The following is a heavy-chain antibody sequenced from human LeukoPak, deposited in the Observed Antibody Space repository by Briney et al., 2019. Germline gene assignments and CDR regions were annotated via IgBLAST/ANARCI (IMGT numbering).Heavy chain of an antibody. J-gene: IGHJ4*02. Sequence: SETLSLTCTVSGGSISSGGYYWSWIRQHPGKGLEWIGYIYYSGSTYYNPSLQSRVTMSVDTSKNQFSLKLSSVTAADTAVYYCARALNPLPGTYYFDYWGQGTLVTVSS. CDR1: GGSISSGGYY. V-gene: IGHV4-31*03. CDR2: IYYSGST. CDR3: ARALNPLPGTYYFDY. D-gene: IGHD2-15*01.